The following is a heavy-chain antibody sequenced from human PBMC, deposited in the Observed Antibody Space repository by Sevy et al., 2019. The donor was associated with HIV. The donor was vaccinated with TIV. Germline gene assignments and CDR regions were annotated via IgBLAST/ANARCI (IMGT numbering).Heavy chain of an antibody. CDR1: GFTVTNNY. CDR3: ARVSGSYYNYYFDY. Sequence: GGSLRLSCAASGFTVTNNYMSWVRQAPGKGLEWVSVLYSGGSTYYADSVKGRFTISRDNSKNTLFLQMNSLRAEDTAIYYCARVSGSYYNYYFDYWGQGTLVTVSS. V-gene: IGHV3-53*01. D-gene: IGHD1-26*01. J-gene: IGHJ4*02. CDR2: LYSGGST.